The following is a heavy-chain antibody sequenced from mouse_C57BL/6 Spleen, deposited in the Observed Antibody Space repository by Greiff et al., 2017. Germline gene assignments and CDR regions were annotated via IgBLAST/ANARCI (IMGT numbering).Heavy chain of an antibody. CDR2: ISSGGDYI. CDR1: GFTFSSYA. V-gene: IGHV5-9-1*02. D-gene: IGHD1-1*01. J-gene: IGHJ2*01. Sequence: EVKLVESGEGLVKPGGSLKLSCAASGFTFSSYAMSWVRQTPEKRLEWVAYISSGGDYIYYADTVKGRFTISRDNARNTLYLQMSSLKSEDTAMYYCTRDRDYGSFYYFDYWGKGTTLTVSS. CDR3: TRDRDYGSFYYFDY.